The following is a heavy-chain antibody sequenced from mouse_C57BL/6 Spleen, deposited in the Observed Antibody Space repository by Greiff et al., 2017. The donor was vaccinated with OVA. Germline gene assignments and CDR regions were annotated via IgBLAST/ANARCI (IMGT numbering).Heavy chain of an antibody. CDR3: ARVYYDYDGWFAY. J-gene: IGHJ3*01. V-gene: IGHV1-52*01. D-gene: IGHD2-4*01. CDR2: IDPSDSET. CDR1: GYTFTSYW. Sequence: VQLQQPGAELVRPGSSVKLSCKASGYTFTSYWMHWVKQRPIQGLEWIGNIDPSDSETHYNQKFKDKATLTVDKSSSTAYMQLSSLTSEDSAVYYCARVYYDYDGWFAYWGQGTLVTVSA.